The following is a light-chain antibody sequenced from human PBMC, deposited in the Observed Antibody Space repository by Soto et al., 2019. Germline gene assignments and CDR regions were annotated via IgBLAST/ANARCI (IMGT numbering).Light chain of an antibody. CDR1: QSISSW. J-gene: IGKJ1*01. Sequence: DIQMTQSPSTLSASVGDRVTITCRASQSISSWLAWYQQKPGKAPKLLIYDASRLESGVPSRFSGSGSGTEFTLTISSLQPDDFANYYCQQYNSYSPRAFGQGTKVEIK. V-gene: IGKV1-5*01. CDR3: QQYNSYSPRA. CDR2: DAS.